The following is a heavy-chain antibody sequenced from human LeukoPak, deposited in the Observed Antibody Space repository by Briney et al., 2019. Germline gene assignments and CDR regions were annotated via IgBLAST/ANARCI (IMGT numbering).Heavy chain of an antibody. CDR1: GFTFSSYT. CDR2: ISGSGGST. CDR3: AKDELET. V-gene: IGHV3-23*01. J-gene: IGHJ5*02. Sequence: GGSLRLSCAASGFTFSSYTMTWVRQAPGKGLEWVSTISGSGGSTYYADSVKGRFTISRDNSKNTLYLQMISLRAGDTAVYYCAKDELETWGQGTLVTVSS. D-gene: IGHD1-1*01.